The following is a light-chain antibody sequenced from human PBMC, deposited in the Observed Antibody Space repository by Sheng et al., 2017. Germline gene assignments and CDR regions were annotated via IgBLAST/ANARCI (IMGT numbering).Light chain of an antibody. CDR1: SSNIGSNT. J-gene: IGLJ3*02. V-gene: IGLV1-44*01. Sequence: QSVLTQPPSASGTPGQRVTISCSGSSSNIGSNTVNWYQQLPGTAPKLLIYNTNQRPSGVPDRFSGSKSGTSASLAISGLQSEDEADYYCAVWDDNLNGVFGGGTGADRP. CDR2: NTN. CDR3: AVWDDNLNGV.